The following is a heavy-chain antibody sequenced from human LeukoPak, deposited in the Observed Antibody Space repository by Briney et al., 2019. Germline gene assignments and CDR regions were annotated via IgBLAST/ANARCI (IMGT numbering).Heavy chain of an antibody. CDR2: IIPIFGTA. CDR3: ARVPTAIVVVTRGAFDI. V-gene: IGHV1-69*05. D-gene: IGHD3-22*01. J-gene: IGHJ3*02. Sequence: ASVKVSCKASGGTFSSYAISWVRQAPGQGLEWMGGIIPIFGTANYAQKFRGRVTITTDESTSTAYMELSSLRSEDTAVYYCARVPTAIVVVTRGAFDIWGQGTMVTVSS. CDR1: GGTFSSYA.